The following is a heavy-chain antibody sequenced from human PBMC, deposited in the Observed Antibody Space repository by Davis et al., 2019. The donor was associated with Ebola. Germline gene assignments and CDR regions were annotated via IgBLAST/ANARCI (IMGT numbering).Heavy chain of an antibody. D-gene: IGHD2-21*02. J-gene: IGHJ6*04. CDR1: GYTFTGNY. Sequence: AASVKVSCKASGYTFTGNYIQWVRQAPGQGLEWMGRINPNSGGPNYAQKFQGRVTMTRDTSISTAYMELSRLRSDDTAVYYCARVRYCGGDCSKNYYYGMDVWGKGTTVTVSS. V-gene: IGHV1-2*06. CDR3: ARVRYCGGDCSKNYYYGMDV. CDR2: INPNSGGP.